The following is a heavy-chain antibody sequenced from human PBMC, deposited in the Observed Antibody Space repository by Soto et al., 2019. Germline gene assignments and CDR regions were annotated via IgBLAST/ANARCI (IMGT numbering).Heavy chain of an antibody. Sequence: EVQLVESGGGLVQPGGSLRLSCAASGFTFSDHYMDWVRQAPGKGLEWVGRTRNKANSYTTEYAASVKGRFTISRDDSKNSLYLQMNSLKTEDTAVYYCARESPLWSNYYYYGMDVWGQGTTVTVSS. V-gene: IGHV3-72*01. J-gene: IGHJ6*02. D-gene: IGHD5-18*01. CDR1: GFTFSDHY. CDR2: TRNKANSYTT. CDR3: ARESPLWSNYYYYGMDV.